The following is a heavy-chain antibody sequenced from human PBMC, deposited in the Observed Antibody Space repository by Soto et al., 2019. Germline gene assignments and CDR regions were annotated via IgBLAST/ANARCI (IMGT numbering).Heavy chain of an antibody. CDR3: ARDRLMATAGTARHYFGLDV. V-gene: IGHV4-31*03. D-gene: IGHD5-18*01. Sequence: SETLSLTCTVSGGSIRSGGYYWSWVRQNPRRGLEWIGNIYYSGNTYYNPSLKSRLTISVDTSKNQFSLNLSSVTAADTAVYYCARDRLMATAGTARHYFGLDVWGQGTTVTAP. CDR1: GGSIRSGGYY. CDR2: IYYSGNT. J-gene: IGHJ6*02.